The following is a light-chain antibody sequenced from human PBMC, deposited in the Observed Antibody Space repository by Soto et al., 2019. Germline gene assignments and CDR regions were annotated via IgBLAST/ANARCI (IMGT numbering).Light chain of an antibody. CDR3: QQSNTYPYT. CDR1: QSISDW. J-gene: IGKJ2*01. V-gene: IGKV1-5*01. Sequence: DIQMTQSPSTLSASVGDRATITCRASQSISDWLAWYQQKPGKAPRLLIYDASSLQSGVPSRFSGSGSGTEFTLPISGLQPDDSATYHCQQSNTYPYTFGQGTKLEIK. CDR2: DAS.